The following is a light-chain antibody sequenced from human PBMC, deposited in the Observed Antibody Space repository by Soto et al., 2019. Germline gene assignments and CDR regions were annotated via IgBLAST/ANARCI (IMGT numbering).Light chain of an antibody. V-gene: IGKV3-20*01. CDR1: QSVSSRS. CDR2: GAS. Sequence: EIVLTQSPGTLSLSPGERATLSCRASQSVSSRSLAWYQQKPGQAPRLLIYGASNRATGIPDRFSGSGSGTEFTLTISSLQSEDFAVYYCQQYIDWPPGTFGQGTAVEIK. J-gene: IGKJ1*01. CDR3: QQYIDWPPGT.